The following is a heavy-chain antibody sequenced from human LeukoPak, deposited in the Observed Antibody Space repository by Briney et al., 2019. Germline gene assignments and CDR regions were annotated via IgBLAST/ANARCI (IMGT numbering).Heavy chain of an antibody. J-gene: IGHJ4*02. CDR1: GYTFTNFW. CDR2: IFPGDSDT. D-gene: IGHD6-6*01. Sequence: GESLKISCKGSGYTFTNFWLGWVRQMPGKGLEWMGIIFPGDSDTRYSPSFQGQVTISADKSINTAYLQWRSLKASDTAIYYCARPRDSSSFGPFDYWGQGTLVTVSS. CDR3: ARPRDSSSFGPFDY. V-gene: IGHV5-51*01.